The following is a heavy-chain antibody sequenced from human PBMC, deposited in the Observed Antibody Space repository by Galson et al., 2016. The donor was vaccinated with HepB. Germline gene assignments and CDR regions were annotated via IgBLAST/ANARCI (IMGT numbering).Heavy chain of an antibody. Sequence: SVKVSCKASGGTFRSYGIRWVRQAPGQGLEWMGGIIPIFAASNYAQKFQGRVTITADESMSTAYMELSSLRSEDTAIYYCSRYPPTVTTKDDAFEIWGQGTMVTVSS. D-gene: IGHD4-17*01. J-gene: IGHJ3*02. CDR1: GGTFRSYG. CDR2: IIPIFAAS. CDR3: SRYPPTVTTKDDAFEI. V-gene: IGHV1-69*13.